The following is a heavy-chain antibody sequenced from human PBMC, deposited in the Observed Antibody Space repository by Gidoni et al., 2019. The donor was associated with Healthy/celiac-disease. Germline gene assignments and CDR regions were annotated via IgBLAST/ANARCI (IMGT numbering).Heavy chain of an antibody. J-gene: IGHJ4*02. CDR3: ARDLAVGAQTAHIDY. D-gene: IGHD4-17*01. CDR2: ISSSSSYI. CDR1: CFTFRSYS. Sequence: ELQLVESGGGLVKPGGSLRLSCPASCFTFRSYSMNWVRQAPGKGLDWVSSISSSSSYIYYADSVKGRFTISRDNAKNSMYLQMNSLRAEDTAVYYCARDLAVGAQTAHIDYWGQGTLVTVSS. V-gene: IGHV3-21*01.